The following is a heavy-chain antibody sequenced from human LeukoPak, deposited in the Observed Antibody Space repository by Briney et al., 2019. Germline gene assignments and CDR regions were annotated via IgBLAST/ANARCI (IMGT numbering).Heavy chain of an antibody. Sequence: SETLSLTCTVSGGSISSYYWSWIRQPAGQGLEWIGRIYTNESTNYNPSLKSRVTMSVDTSRNLCSLKLNSVTAADTAVYYCARAVAGSPHAFNVWGQGTMVTVSP. V-gene: IGHV4-4*07. CDR3: ARAVAGSPHAFNV. CDR2: IYTNEST. D-gene: IGHD6-19*01. CDR1: GGSISSYY. J-gene: IGHJ3*01.